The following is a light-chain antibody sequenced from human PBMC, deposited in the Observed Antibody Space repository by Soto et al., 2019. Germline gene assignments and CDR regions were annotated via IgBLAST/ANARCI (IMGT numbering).Light chain of an antibody. Sequence: EVVLTQSPATLSMSPGQGATLSCRASQSVRRNLAWYQQKPGQAPRLLIYDASTRAAGLPARFSASGSGTEFTLTISSLQSEDFAVYFCQQYNIWPLWTFGQGTKVDIK. CDR1: QSVRRN. J-gene: IGKJ1*01. CDR3: QQYNIWPLWT. V-gene: IGKV3-15*01. CDR2: DAS.